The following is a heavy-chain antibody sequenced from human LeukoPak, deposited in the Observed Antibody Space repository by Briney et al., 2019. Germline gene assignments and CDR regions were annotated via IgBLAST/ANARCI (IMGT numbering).Heavy chain of an antibody. J-gene: IGHJ4*02. V-gene: IGHV3-30-3*01. D-gene: IGHD2-2*02. Sequence: GGSLRLSCAASGFTFSSYAMHWVRQAPGKGLEWVAVISYDGSNKYYADSVKGRFTISRDNSKNTLYLQMNSLRAEDTAVYYCASEFVYRGGYWGQGTLVTVSS. CDR1: GFTFSSYA. CDR2: ISYDGSNK. CDR3: ASEFVYRGGY.